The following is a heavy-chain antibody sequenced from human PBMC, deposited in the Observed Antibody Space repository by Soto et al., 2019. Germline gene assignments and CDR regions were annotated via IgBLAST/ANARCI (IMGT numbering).Heavy chain of an antibody. D-gene: IGHD2-15*01. Sequence: GGSLRLSCTASGFTFSSYSMNWVRQAPGKGLEWVSSISSSSAYIYYADSVTGRFTISRGNAKNSLYLQMNSLRAEDTAVYYCARDIVSVAYADYWGQGTLVTVSS. CDR3: ARDIVSVAYADY. CDR1: GFTFSSYS. V-gene: IGHV3-21*01. J-gene: IGHJ4*02. CDR2: ISSSSAYI.